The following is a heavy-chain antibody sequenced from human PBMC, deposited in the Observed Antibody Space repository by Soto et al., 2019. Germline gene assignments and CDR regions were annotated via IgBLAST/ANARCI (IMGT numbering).Heavy chain of an antibody. D-gene: IGHD5-12*01. CDR3: AKDRGDGYMGYFDL. CDR1: GFTFSSYG. V-gene: IGHV3-30*18. J-gene: IGHJ2*01. Sequence: GGSLRLSCAASGFTFSSYGMHWVRQAPGKGLEWVAVISYDGSNKYYADSVKGRFTISRDNSKNTLYLQMNSLRAEDTAVYYCAKDRGDGYMGYFDLWGRGTLVTVSS. CDR2: ISYDGSNK.